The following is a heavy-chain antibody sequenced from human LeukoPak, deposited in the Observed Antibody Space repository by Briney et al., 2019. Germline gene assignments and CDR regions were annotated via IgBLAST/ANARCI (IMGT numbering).Heavy chain of an antibody. CDR1: GFTFSSYS. D-gene: IGHD3-3*01. CDR2: ISSSSSTI. V-gene: IGHV3-48*04. J-gene: IGHJ4*02. Sequence: GGSLRLSCAASGFTFSSYSMNWVRQAPGKGLEWVSYISSSSSTIYYADSVKGRFTVSRDNAKNTLYLQMNSLRAEDTGVYYCAKDHYWSIDYWGRGTLVTVSS. CDR3: AKDHYWSIDY.